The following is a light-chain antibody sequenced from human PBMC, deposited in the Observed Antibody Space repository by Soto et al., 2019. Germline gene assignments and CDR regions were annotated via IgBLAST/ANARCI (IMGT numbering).Light chain of an antibody. Sequence: QSALTQPASVSVSPGQSGTIPCTGTSNDIGGYNYVSWYQQFPGKAPKLIIYDVTNRPSGVSFRFSGSKSGNTASLTISGLQAEDEAGYHCSSYSSSSTRRIFGAGTKVTVL. CDR3: SSYSSSSTRRI. J-gene: IGLJ1*01. V-gene: IGLV2-14*03. CDR2: DVT. CDR1: SNDIGGYNY.